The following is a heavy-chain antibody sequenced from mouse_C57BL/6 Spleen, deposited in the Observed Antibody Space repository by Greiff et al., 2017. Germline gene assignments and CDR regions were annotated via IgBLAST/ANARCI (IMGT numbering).Heavy chain of an antibody. CDR3: ARRGYDYWYFDV. CDR1: GYAFSSSW. CDR2: IYPGDGDT. V-gene: IGHV1-82*01. D-gene: IGHD2-3*01. Sequence: VQLVESGPELVKPGASVKISCKASGYAFSSSWMNWVKQRPGKGLEWIGRIYPGDGDTNYNGKFKGKATLTADKSSSTAYMQLSSLTSEDSAVYFCARRGYDYWYFDVWGTGTTVTVSS. J-gene: IGHJ1*03.